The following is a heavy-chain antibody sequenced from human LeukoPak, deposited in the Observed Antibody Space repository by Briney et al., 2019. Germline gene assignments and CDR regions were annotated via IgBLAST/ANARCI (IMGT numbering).Heavy chain of an antibody. V-gene: IGHV3-48*03. CDR2: ISSSGSTI. D-gene: IGHD6-19*01. CDR3: ARDSSHIAVAGCFDY. J-gene: IGHJ4*02. CDR1: GFTFSSYE. Sequence: GGSLRLSCAASGFTFSSYEMNWVRQAPGKGLEGVSYISSSGSTIYYADSVKGRFTISRDNAKNSLYLQMNSLRAEDTAVYYCARDSSHIAVAGCFDYWGQGTLVTVSS.